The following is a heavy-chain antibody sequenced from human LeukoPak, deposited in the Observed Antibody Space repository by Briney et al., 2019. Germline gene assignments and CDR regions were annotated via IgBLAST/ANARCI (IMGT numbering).Heavy chain of an antibody. CDR3: ARVGRYGYNLEYFDY. V-gene: IGHV4-59*01. CDR1: GGSISSYY. Sequence: SETLSLTCTVSGGSISSYYWSWIRQPPGKGLEWIGYIYYSGSTNYNPSLKGRVTISVDTSKNQFSLKLSSVTAADTAVYYCARVGRYGYNLEYFDYWGQGTLVTVSS. J-gene: IGHJ4*02. D-gene: IGHD5-24*01. CDR2: IYYSGST.